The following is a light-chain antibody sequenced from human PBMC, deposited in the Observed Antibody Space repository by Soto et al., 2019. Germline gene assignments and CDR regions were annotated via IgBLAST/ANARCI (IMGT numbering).Light chain of an antibody. CDR1: QSVGSN. CDR2: GAS. Sequence: EIVMTQSPATLSVSPGERATLSCRASQSVGSNLAWYQQRPGQAPRPLIYGASTRAIGIPPRFSGSGSGTEFPLTISSLQSEDFAVYYCQQYNNWPYTFGRGTQLEMK. CDR3: QQYNNWPYT. J-gene: IGKJ2*01. V-gene: IGKV3-15*01.